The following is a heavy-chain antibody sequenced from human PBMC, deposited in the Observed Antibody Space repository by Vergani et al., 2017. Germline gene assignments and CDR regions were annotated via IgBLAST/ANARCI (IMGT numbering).Heavy chain of an antibody. CDR2: IFPSGNS. D-gene: IGHD3-16*02. CDR3: ARASLRALVGYYYYIDV. CDR1: GDSITNGGFS. Sequence: QLQLQESGSGLVKPSQTLSLTCAVSGDSITNGGFSWDWIRQPPGKGPEWIGYIFPSGNSDYNPSLKTRVSRSLDKSKNQFSLWVNSVTAADTAVYFCARASLRALVGYYYYIDVWGKGKTVVVSS. J-gene: IGHJ6*03. V-gene: IGHV4-30-2*01.